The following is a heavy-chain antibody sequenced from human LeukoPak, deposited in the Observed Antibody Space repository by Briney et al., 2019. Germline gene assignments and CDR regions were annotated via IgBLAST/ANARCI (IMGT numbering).Heavy chain of an antibody. CDR1: GFTFDDYA. V-gene: IGHV3-9*01. CDR2: ISWNSGSI. Sequence: GGSLRLSCAASGFTFDDYAMHWVRQAPGKGLEWVSGISWNSGSIGYADSVKGRFTISRDNAKNSLYLQMNSLRAEDTALYYCAEDTEVGNTVTRSMDVWGQGTTVTVSS. CDR3: AEDTEVGNTVTRSMDV. D-gene: IGHD4-17*01. J-gene: IGHJ6*02.